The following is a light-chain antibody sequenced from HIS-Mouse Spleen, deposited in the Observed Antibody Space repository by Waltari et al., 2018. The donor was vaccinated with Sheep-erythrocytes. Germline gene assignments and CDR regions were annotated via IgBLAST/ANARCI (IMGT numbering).Light chain of an antibody. CDR2: DVS. Sequence: QSALTQPRSVSGSPGQSVTISCTGTSRYVGCYNYVSWYQQHPGKAPKLMIYDVSKRPSGVPDRFSGSKSGNTASLTISGLQAEDEADYYCCSYAGSYNHVFATGTKVTVL. CDR1: SRYVGCYNY. V-gene: IGLV2-11*01. J-gene: IGLJ1*01. CDR3: CSYAGSYNHV.